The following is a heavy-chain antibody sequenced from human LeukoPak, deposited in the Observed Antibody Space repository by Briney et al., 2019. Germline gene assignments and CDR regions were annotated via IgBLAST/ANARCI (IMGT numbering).Heavy chain of an antibody. D-gene: IGHD6-19*01. Sequence: SETLSLTCTVSGGSISSYYWSWIRQPPGKGLEWIGYIYYSGSTNYNPSLKSRVTISVDTSKNQFSLKLSSVTAADTAVYYCARSRDTYSSGWYGAFDIWGQGTMATVSS. V-gene: IGHV4-59*01. J-gene: IGHJ3*02. CDR2: IYYSGST. CDR1: GGSISSYY. CDR3: ARSRDTYSSGWYGAFDI.